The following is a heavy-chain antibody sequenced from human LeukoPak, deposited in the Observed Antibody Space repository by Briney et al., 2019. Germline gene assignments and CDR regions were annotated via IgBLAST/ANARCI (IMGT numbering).Heavy chain of an antibody. CDR2: FNPNGGGS. Sequence: ASVKVSCKASGYTFTTYAMNWVRQATGQGLEWMGWFNPNGGGSKSAQRFQGRVTMSSDTSISTAYMELSRLRSDDTAVYYCVRCNYDSSGYYQGHLDYWGQGTLVTVSS. CDR3: VRCNYDSSGYYQGHLDY. J-gene: IGHJ4*02. D-gene: IGHD3-22*01. V-gene: IGHV1-2*02. CDR1: GYTFTTYA.